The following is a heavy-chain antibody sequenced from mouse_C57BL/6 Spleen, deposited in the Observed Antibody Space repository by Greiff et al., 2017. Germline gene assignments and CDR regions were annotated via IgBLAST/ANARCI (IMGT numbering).Heavy chain of an antibody. Sequence: VQLQQPGAELVRPGSSVKLSCKASGYTFTNYWMHWVKQRPIQGLEWIGNIDPSDSATHYNQKFKDKATLTVDKSSSTAYMQLSSLTSEDAAVDYCARSAAQGYYFDDWGQGTTLTVSS. CDR3: ARSAAQGYYFDD. J-gene: IGHJ2*01. V-gene: IGHV1-52*01. CDR1: GYTFTNYW. CDR2: IDPSDSAT. D-gene: IGHD3-2*02.